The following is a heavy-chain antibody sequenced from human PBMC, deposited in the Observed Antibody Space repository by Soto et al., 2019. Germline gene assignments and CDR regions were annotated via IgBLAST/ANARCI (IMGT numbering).Heavy chain of an antibody. V-gene: IGHV4-4*07. CDR3: AREAVKMATWWNWFDP. CDR2: IYAVGST. J-gene: IGHJ5*02. D-gene: IGHD5-12*01. CDR1: GASISDYY. Sequence: PSETLSLTCTVSGASISDYYWSWIRQPAGKRLEWIGRIYAVGSTYYNPSLKSRVTISLDTSNNQFSPRLSSLTAADSPVSYCAREAVKMATWWNWFDPWGQGTRVTVAS.